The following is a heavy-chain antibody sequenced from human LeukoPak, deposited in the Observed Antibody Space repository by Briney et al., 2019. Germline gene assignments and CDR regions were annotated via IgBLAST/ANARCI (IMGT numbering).Heavy chain of an antibody. CDR2: ITHSGST. CDR3: ARGPYCSSASCYGQYYYYYGMDF. D-gene: IGHD2-2*01. Sequence: PSETLSLTCAVYGGSFSGYYWSWIRQPPGKGLEWVGEITHSGSTNYNPSLKSRVTISADTSKNPFSLKMSSVTAADTAVYYCARGPYCSSASCYGQYYYYYGMDFWGQGTTVTVSS. CDR1: GGSFSGYY. J-gene: IGHJ6*02. V-gene: IGHV4-34*01.